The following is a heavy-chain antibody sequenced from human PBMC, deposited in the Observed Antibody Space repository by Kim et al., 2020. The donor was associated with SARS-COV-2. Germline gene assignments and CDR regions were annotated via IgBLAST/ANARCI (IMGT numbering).Heavy chain of an antibody. D-gene: IGHD2-15*01. V-gene: IGHV1-2*02. Sequence: ASVKVSCKASGYTLTAYYIHWVRQAPGQGLEWMGWIKPNSGSTKYAQKFQDRVTMTRDTSISTAYMDLSRLRSDDTAVYYCARGVKENCNGLTCYYNFDYWGQGTLVTVSS. CDR1: GYTLTAYY. CDR3: ARGVKENCNGLTCYYNFDY. J-gene: IGHJ4*02. CDR2: IKPNSGST.